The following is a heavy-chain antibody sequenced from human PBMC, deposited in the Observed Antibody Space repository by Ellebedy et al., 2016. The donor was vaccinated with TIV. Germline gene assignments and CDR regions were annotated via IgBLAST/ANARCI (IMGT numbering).Heavy chain of an antibody. D-gene: IGHD4-17*01. CDR3: ARHGDFCADH. J-gene: IGHJ4*02. V-gene: IGHV4-59*01. CDR1: GGSISSYY. CDR2: IYSSGTT. Sequence: SETLSLTXGVSGGSISSYYWSWIRQPPGRGLEWIGYIYSSGTTNYNPSLKGRVTMSVDTSKNQFSLRLTSVTAADTAVYYCARHGDFCADHWGQGTLVTVSS.